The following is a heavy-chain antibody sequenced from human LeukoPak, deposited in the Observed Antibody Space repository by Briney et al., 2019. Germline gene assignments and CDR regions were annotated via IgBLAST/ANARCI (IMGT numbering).Heavy chain of an antibody. D-gene: IGHD3-3*01. CDR1: GFTFSSYV. CDR3: AKTSLSDPSGHYYYMDV. V-gene: IGHV3-30*02. CDR2: IRFDGTSE. Sequence: GGSLRLSCAASGFTFSSYVMYWVRQAPGKGLEWVAFIRFDGTSEFYADSVKARFTISRDNSQNTVSLQLNNLRIEDTALYYCAKTSLSDPSGHYYYMDVWGKGTTVTVSS. J-gene: IGHJ6*03.